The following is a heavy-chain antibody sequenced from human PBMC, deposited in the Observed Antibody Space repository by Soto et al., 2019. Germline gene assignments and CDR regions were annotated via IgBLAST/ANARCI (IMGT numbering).Heavy chain of an antibody. CDR2: IYYTGTT. Sequence: PSETLSLTCAVSGDSIRSYYWNWIRQSPGKGLEWIGYIYYTGTTNSNPSLKSRVAISVDTSKNYFSLKLTSVTAADTAMYYCATSAGKSGYPYHFNYWGPGTLVTVSS. D-gene: IGHD3-3*01. V-gene: IGHV4-59*08. J-gene: IGHJ4*02. CDR3: ATSAGKSGYPYHFNY. CDR1: GDSIRSYY.